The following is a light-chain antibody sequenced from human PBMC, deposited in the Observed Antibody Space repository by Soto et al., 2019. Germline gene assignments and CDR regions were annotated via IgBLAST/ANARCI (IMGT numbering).Light chain of an antibody. CDR2: HAS. J-gene: IGKJ1*01. CDR1: QSVSDK. V-gene: IGKV3-15*01. Sequence: EIVMTQSPATVSVSPWGRATLSCRASQSVSDKLAWYQQKPGQAPRLLIYHASARATGIPARFSGSGSGTEFTLTISGLQSEDFAVYYCQQYNNWPPWTFGQGTKVDI. CDR3: QQYNNWPPWT.